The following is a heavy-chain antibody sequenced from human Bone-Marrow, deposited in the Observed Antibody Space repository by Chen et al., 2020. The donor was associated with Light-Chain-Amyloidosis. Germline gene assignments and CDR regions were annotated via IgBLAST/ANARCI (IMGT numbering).Heavy chain of an antibody. CDR1: GFTFNTYA. CDR2: ITWNSGIT. CDR3: AKDLNVGRGVLVDYYYMDV. J-gene: IGHJ6*03. D-gene: IGHD3-10*01. Sequence: EVRLVESGGGLVQPGRSLRLSCAASGFTFNTYAMHWVRQAPGKGPEWVSGITWNSGITAYADSVKGRFIISRDNGKNFLYLQMNSLRTEDTALYYCAKDLNVGRGVLVDYYYMDVWGKGTTVIVSS. V-gene: IGHV3-9*01.